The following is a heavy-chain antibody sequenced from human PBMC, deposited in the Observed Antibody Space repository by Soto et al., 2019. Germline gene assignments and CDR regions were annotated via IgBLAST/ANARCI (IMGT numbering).Heavy chain of an antibody. CDR3: ARGPNWGYRLES. Sequence: QVQLVQSGAEVKKPGSSVKVSCEASGGTFSGHAISWVRQAPGQGPEWMGGLIPLFGTTQHAQNFQDRLTITADKSTSPSYMWLPSLRFEDTATYYCARGPNWGYRLESGGQGSLVTVSS. CDR2: LIPLFGTT. V-gene: IGHV1-69*06. J-gene: IGHJ4*02. D-gene: IGHD7-27*01. CDR1: GGTFSGHA.